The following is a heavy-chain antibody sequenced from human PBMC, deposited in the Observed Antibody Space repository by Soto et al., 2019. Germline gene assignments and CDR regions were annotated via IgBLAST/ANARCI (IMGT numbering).Heavy chain of an antibody. J-gene: IGHJ3*02. V-gene: IGHV4-34*01. Sequence: ETLSCNCVDYGGCLSGSYWIWIRQPPGKGLEWIGEINHSGSTNYNPSLKSRVTISVDTSKNQFSLTLSSVTAADTAVYYCARWYSSGWAPDAFDIWGQGTMVNGS. D-gene: IGHD6-19*01. CDR3: ARWYSSGWAPDAFDI. CDR1: GGCLSGSY. CDR2: INHSGST.